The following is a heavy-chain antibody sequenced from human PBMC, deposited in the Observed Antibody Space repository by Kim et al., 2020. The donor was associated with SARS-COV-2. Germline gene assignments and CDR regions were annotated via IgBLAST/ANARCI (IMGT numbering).Heavy chain of an antibody. D-gene: IGHD5-18*01. Sequence: GGSLRLSCAASGFTFSSYEMNWVRQAPGKGLEWVSYISSSGSTIYYADSVKGRFTISRDNAKNSLYLQMNSLRAEDTAVYYCARVRYSYGYYFDYWRQGTLVTVSS. CDR1: GFTFSSYE. CDR3: ARVRYSYGYYFDY. CDR2: ISSSGSTI. V-gene: IGHV3-48*03. J-gene: IGHJ4*02.